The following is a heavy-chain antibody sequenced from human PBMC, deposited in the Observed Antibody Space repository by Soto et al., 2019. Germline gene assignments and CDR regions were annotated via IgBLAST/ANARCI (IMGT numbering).Heavy chain of an antibody. CDR3: ARGRATDTPNVNYFDY. D-gene: IGHD1-1*01. Sequence: PSETLSLTCAVYCGSFSGYYWSWIRQPPGKGLEWIGEINHSGSTNYNPSLKSRVTISVDTSKNQFSLKLSSVTAADTAVYYCARGRATDTPNVNYFDYWGQGTLVTVSS. V-gene: IGHV4-34*01. J-gene: IGHJ4*02. CDR1: CGSFSGYY. CDR2: INHSGST.